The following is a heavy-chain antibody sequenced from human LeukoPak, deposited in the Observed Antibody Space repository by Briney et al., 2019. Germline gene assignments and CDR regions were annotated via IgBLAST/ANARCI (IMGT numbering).Heavy chain of an antibody. V-gene: IGHV3-23*01. Sequence: GGSLRLSCAASGFTFSSYAMSWVRQAPGKGLEWVSAISGSGGSTYYADSVKGRFTISRDSSKNTLYLQMNSLRAEDTAVYYCAKDLSAGFGELSSDVWGKGTTVTVSS. CDR2: ISGSGGST. CDR3: AKDLSAGFGELSSDV. D-gene: IGHD3-10*01. J-gene: IGHJ6*04. CDR1: GFTFSSYA.